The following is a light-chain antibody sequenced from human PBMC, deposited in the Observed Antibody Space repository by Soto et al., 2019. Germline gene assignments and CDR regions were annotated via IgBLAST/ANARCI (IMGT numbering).Light chain of an antibody. CDR2: EVS. CDR1: SSDVGFYNY. CDR3: SSYTTSSTRV. J-gene: IGLJ1*01. Sequence: QSALTQPASVSGSPGQSIAISCTGSSSDVGFYNYVSWYQQHPGEVPKLIIFEVSNRPSGVSNRFSGSKSGNTASLTISGLQAEDEAAYYCSSYTTSSTRVFGTGTNLTVL. V-gene: IGLV2-14*01.